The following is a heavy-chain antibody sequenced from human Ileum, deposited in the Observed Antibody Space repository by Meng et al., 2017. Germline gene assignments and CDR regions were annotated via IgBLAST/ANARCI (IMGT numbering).Heavy chain of an antibody. CDR2: ITYTENS. D-gene: IGHD3-22*01. CDR3: ATRYHDSSPFDP. V-gene: IGHV4-39*01. J-gene: IGHJ5*02. CDR1: VGTVTSSSDD. Sequence: QLQLQESGPGLVKPTETLSLTCIVSVGTVTSSSDDWGWIRQPPGKGLEWIGGITYTENSYTTPSLTTRLTTSLDTSKNQFSLRLNSLTAADTAVYYCATRYHDSSPFDPWGQGTLVTVSS.